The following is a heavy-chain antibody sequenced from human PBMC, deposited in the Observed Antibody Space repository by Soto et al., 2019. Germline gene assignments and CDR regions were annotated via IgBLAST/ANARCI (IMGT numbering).Heavy chain of an antibody. CDR2: ISYDGSNK. V-gene: IGHV3-30-3*01. J-gene: IGHJ2*01. CDR1: GFTFSSYA. Sequence: QVQLVESGGGVVQPGRSLRLSCAASGFTFSSYAMHWVRQAPGKGLEWVAVISYDGSNKYYADSVKGRFTISRDNSKNTLYLQMNSLRAEDTAVYYCARGSTGYFDLWGRGTLVTVSS. D-gene: IGHD2-2*01. CDR3: ARGSTGYFDL.